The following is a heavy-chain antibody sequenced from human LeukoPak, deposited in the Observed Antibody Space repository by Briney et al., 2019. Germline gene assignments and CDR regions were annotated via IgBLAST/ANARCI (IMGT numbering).Heavy chain of an antibody. D-gene: IGHD4-17*01. Sequence: GGSLRLSCAASGFTFSSYGMHWVRQAPGKGLEWVSVIYSGGSTYYADSVKGRFTISRDNSKNTLYLQMNSLRAEDTAVYYCARDSTPDDYGDYVAVGAFDIWGQGTMVTVSS. CDR3: ARDSTPDDYGDYVAVGAFDI. J-gene: IGHJ3*02. V-gene: IGHV3-66*01. CDR2: IYSGGST. CDR1: GFTFSSYG.